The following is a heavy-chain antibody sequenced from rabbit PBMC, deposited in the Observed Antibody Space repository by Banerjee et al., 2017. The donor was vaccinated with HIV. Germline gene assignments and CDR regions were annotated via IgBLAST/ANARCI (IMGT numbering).Heavy chain of an antibody. J-gene: IGHJ3*01. CDR1: GFSFSSGYD. Sequence: QEQLEESGGDLVKPEGSLTLTCTASGFSFSSGYDMCWVRQAPGKGLEWIACIWTGNSGGTVYASWAKGRFTISKTSSTTVTLQMTSLTAADTATYFCARGRIAGYAGYGYDEGTRLDLWGQGTLVTVS. V-gene: IGHV1S45*01. CDR3: ARGRIAGYAGYGYDEGTRLDL. CDR2: IWTGNSGGT. D-gene: IGHD6-1*01.